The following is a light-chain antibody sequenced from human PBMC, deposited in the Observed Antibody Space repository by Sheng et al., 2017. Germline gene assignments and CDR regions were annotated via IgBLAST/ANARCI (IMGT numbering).Light chain of an antibody. CDR3: QQRSNWPLT. CDR2: DAS. V-gene: IGKV3-11*01. J-gene: IGKJ4*01. CDR1: QSVSNS. Sequence: DIVMTQSPATLSLSPGERATLSCRASQSVSNSLAWYQQKPGQAPRLLIYDASNRATGIPARFSGSGSGTDFTLTISSLEPEDFAVYYCQQRSNWPLTFGGGARVEIK.